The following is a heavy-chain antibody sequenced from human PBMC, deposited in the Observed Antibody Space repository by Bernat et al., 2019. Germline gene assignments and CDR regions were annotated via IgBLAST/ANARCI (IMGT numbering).Heavy chain of an antibody. J-gene: IGHJ4*02. D-gene: IGHD1-1*01. CDR2: TTANGGRT. CDR1: GFTFFNHA. V-gene: IGHV3-23*02. CDR3: VKQSLPVLWYTTDH. Sequence: EVPPLPSWGGLVQPGGSLGVPCSAPGFTFFNHAMSWGRPAPGKGPGWVSVTTANGGRTYNRDSLKGRFTISRDNSKNTLYLRMDGLRVEDTAVYYCVKQSLPVLWYTTDHWGQGTLVTVSS.